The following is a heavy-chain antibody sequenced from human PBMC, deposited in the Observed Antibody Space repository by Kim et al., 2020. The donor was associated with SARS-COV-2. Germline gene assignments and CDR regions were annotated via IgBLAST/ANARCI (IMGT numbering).Heavy chain of an antibody. D-gene: IGHD3-9*01. V-gene: IGHV1-2*02. CDR3: ARGRRYPRGSNGPNAFDI. CDR2: INPNSGGT. Sequence: ASVKVSCKASGYTFTGYYMHWVRQAPGQGLEWMGWINPNSGGTNYAQKFQGRVTMTRDTSISTAYMELSRLRSDDTAVYYCARGRRYPRGSNGPNAFDIWGQGTMVTVSS. J-gene: IGHJ3*02. CDR1: GYTFTGYY.